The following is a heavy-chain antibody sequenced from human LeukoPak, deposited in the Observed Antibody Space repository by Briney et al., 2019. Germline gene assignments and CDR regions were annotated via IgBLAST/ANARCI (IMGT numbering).Heavy chain of an antibody. CDR2: IYGSGTI. Sequence: SETLSLTCTVSGGSISTYYWSWIRQPAGKGLEWIGRIYGSGTIAYNPSLKSRVTMSVDTSNNQFSLRLTSVTAADTAMYYCTRDSGTTGEVKFDPWGQGILVTVSS. CDR1: GGSISTYY. J-gene: IGHJ5*02. V-gene: IGHV4-4*07. CDR3: TRDSGTTGEVKFDP. D-gene: IGHD3-10*01.